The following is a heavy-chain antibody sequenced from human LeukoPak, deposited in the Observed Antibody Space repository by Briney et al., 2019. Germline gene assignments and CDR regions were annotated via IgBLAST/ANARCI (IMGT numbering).Heavy chain of an antibody. D-gene: IGHD5-18*01. Sequence: GGSLRLSCAASGFTFSSYWMHWVRQAPGKGLVWVSRIKSDGSYTSYADSVKGRFTISRDNAKNSLYLQMNSLRAEDTAVYYCARDQTAMVDYWGQGTLVTVSS. CDR2: IKSDGSYT. V-gene: IGHV3-74*01. J-gene: IGHJ4*02. CDR3: ARDQTAMVDY. CDR1: GFTFSSYW.